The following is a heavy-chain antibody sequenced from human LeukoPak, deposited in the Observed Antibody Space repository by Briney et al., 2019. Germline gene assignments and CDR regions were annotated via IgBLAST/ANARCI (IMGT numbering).Heavy chain of an antibody. CDR2: IYSGGDT. D-gene: IGHD3-9*01. CDR3: VSHSDSLTSYCFDY. CDR1: GFTVSNNY. J-gene: IGHJ4*02. V-gene: IGHV3-53*01. Sequence: GGSLRLSCAASGFTVSNNYMSWVRQAPGKGLERVSIIYSGGDTYYADSVKGRFTISRDNSKNTMSLQMNSLRADDTAVYYCVSHSDSLTSYCFDYWGQGTLVTVSS.